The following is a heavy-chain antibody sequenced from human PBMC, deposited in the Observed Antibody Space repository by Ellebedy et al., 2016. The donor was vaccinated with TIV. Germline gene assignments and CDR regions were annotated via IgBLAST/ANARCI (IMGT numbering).Heavy chain of an antibody. CDR3: ARGVEMSWYYYDSNFDY. Sequence: ASVKVSCXVSGYTLTELSMHWVRQAPGKGLEWMGGFDPEDGETIYAQKFQGRVTMTEDTSTDTAYMELSSLRSEDTAVYYCARGVEMSWYYYDSNFDYWGQGTLVTVSS. D-gene: IGHD3-22*01. V-gene: IGHV1-24*01. CDR1: GYTLTELS. J-gene: IGHJ4*02. CDR2: FDPEDGET.